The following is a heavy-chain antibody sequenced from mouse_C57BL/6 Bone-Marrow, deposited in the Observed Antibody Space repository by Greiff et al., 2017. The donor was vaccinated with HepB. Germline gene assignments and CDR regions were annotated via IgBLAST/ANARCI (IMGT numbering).Heavy chain of an antibody. CDR1: GYTFTSYW. CDR3: ARSYSNNAMDY. J-gene: IGHJ4*01. D-gene: IGHD2-5*01. CDR2: IHPNSGST. V-gene: IGHV1-64*01. Sequence: VKLQQPGAELVKPGASVKLSCKASGYTFTSYWMHWVKQRPGQGLEWIGMIHPNSGSTNYNEKFKSKATLTVDKSSSTAYMQLSSLTSEDSAVYYCARSYSNNAMDYWGQGTSVTVSS.